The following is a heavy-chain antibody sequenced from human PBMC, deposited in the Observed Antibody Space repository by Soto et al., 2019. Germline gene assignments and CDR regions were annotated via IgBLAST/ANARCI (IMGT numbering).Heavy chain of an antibody. CDR3: ARGYCSSTSCQYYFDY. Sequence: QVQLVQSGTEVKKPGASVKVSCKASGYTFTGYAIHWVRQAPGQRLEWMGWINGGNGDTKYSQKFQGRVTIIRDTSASTAYMELTSLGSEDTAVYHCARGYCSSTSCQYYFDYWGQGTLVTVSS. CDR2: INGGNGDT. D-gene: IGHD2-2*01. V-gene: IGHV1-3*01. J-gene: IGHJ4*02. CDR1: GYTFTGYA.